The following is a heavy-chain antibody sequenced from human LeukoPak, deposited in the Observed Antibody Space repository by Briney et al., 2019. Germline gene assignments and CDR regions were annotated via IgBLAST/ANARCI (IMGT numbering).Heavy chain of an antibody. CDR1: GGSISSGGYY. V-gene: IGHV4-61*08. Sequence: SQTLSLTCTVSGGSISSGGYYWSWIRQHPGKGLEWIGYIYYSGSTNYNPSLKSRVTISVDTSKNQFSLKLSSVTAADTAVYYCASSGYGHGYFDYWGQGTLVTVSS. CDR2: IYYSGST. J-gene: IGHJ4*02. CDR3: ASSGYGHGYFDY. D-gene: IGHD5-18*01.